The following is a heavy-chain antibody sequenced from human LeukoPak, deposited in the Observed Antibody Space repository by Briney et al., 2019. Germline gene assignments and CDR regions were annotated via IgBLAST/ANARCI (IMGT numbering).Heavy chain of an antibody. CDR3: AKDQVGCSSTSCYEVDY. Sequence: PGRSLRLSCAASGFTFSSYAMSWVRQAPGKGLEWVSAISGSGGSTYYADSVKGRFTISRGNSKNTLYLQMNSLRAEDTAVYYCAKDQVGCSSTSCYEVDYWGQGTLVTVSS. V-gene: IGHV3-23*01. J-gene: IGHJ4*02. D-gene: IGHD2-2*01. CDR2: ISGSGGST. CDR1: GFTFSSYA.